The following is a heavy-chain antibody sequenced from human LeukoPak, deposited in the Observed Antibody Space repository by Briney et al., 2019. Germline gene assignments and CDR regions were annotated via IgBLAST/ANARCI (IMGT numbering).Heavy chain of an antibody. CDR3: ARGGWTGEWEF. J-gene: IGHJ4*02. V-gene: IGHV4-34*01. Sequence: SETLSLTCAVYGGSFSGYYWSWIRQTPGKGLEWIGEINHSGGTNYNPSLKSRVTISVDTSKNQFSLKLRSVTAADTAVYYCARGGWTGEWEFWGQGTLVSVSS. CDR1: GGSFSGYY. CDR2: INHSGGT. D-gene: IGHD3/OR15-3a*01.